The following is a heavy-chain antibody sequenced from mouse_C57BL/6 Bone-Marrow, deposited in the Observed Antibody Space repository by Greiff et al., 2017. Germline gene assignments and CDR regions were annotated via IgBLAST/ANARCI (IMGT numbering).Heavy chain of an antibody. Sequence: VQLQQSGPELVKPGDSVKISCKASGYSFTGYFMNWVMQSHGKSLEWIGRINPYNGDTFYNQKFKGKATLTVDKSSSTAHMELRSLTSEDSAVYYCAREITTVVATNDFGYWGQGTTLTVSS. CDR2: INPYNGDT. V-gene: IGHV1-20*01. J-gene: IGHJ2*01. CDR3: AREITTVVATNDFGY. CDR1: GYSFTGYF. D-gene: IGHD1-1*01.